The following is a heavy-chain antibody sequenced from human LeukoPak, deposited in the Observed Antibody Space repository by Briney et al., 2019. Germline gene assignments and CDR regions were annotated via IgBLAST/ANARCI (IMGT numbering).Heavy chain of an antibody. V-gene: IGHV4-39*01. J-gene: IGHJ3*02. CDR2: FYYSGST. D-gene: IGHD2-2*01. CDR1: GVSISSSSYY. CDR3: ARPIVVVPAAMVAFDI. Sequence: SETLSLTCTVPGVSISSSSYYWGWIRQPPGKGLEWIGRFYYSGSTYYNPSLKSRVTISVDTSKNQFSLKLSYVTAADTAVYYCARPIVVVPAAMVAFDIWGQETMVTVS.